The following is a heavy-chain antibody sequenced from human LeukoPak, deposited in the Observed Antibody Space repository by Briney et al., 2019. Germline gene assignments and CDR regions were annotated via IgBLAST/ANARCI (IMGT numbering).Heavy chain of an antibody. CDR2: IYYSGST. V-gene: IGHV4-59*08. CDR3: AGYSGYAQNFDY. CDR1: GGSISSYY. Sequence: SETLSLTCTVSGGSISSYYWGWIRQPPGKGLGWIGYIYYSGSTNYNPSLKSRVTISVDTSKNQFSLKLSSVTAADTAVYYCAGYSGYAQNFDYWGQGTLVTVSS. J-gene: IGHJ4*02. D-gene: IGHD5-12*01.